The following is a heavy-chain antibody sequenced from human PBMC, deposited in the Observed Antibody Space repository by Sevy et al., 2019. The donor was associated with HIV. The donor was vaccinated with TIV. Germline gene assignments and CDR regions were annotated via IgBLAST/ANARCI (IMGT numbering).Heavy chain of an antibody. CDR3: PRDGGSTSWYYYYYGMDV. V-gene: IGHV3-48*03. CDR1: GFTFSSYE. D-gene: IGHD2-2*01. Sequence: GGSLRLSCAASGFTFSSYEMNWVRQAPGKGLEWLSYISSSGSTIYYADSVKGRFTISRDNAKNSLYLQMNSLRAEDTAVYYCPRDGGSTSWYYYYYGMDVWGQGTTVTVSS. CDR2: ISSSGSTI. J-gene: IGHJ6*02.